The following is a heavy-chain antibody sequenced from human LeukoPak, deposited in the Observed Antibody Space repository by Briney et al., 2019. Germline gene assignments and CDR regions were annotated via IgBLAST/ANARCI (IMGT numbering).Heavy chain of an antibody. CDR2: INPSGGST. D-gene: IGHD3-22*01. J-gene: IGHJ3*02. CDR3: AREDPDSSGYYRRNKNDDAFDI. V-gene: IGHV1-46*01. CDR1: GYTFTSYY. Sequence: ASVKLSCKASGYTFTSYYMHWVRHAPGQGLELMGIINPSGGSTSYAQKFQGRVTMTRDMSTSTVYMELSSLRSEDTAVYYCAREDPDSSGYYRRNKNDDAFDIWGQGTMVTVSS.